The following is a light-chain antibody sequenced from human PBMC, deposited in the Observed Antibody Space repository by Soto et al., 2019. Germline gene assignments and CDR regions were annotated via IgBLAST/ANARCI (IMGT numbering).Light chain of an antibody. Sequence: EIVLAQSPGTLALSPGERATLSCRAIQSVSSSYLAWYQQKPGQAPRLLIHGASSRATGIPDRFSGSGSGTDFTLTISRLEPEDFAVYYCQQYGSAPWTFGQGTKVDIK. CDR2: GAS. J-gene: IGKJ1*01. CDR3: QQYGSAPWT. CDR1: QSVSSSY. V-gene: IGKV3-20*01.